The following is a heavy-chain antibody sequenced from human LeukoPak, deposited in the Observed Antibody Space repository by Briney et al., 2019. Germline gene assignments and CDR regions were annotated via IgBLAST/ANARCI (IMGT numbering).Heavy chain of an antibody. CDR3: ARRMGALTFGGEDY. Sequence: PGGSLRLSCAASGFTFSSYAMSWVRQAPGKGLEWVSAISGSGGSTYYADSVKGRFTISRDNSRNALYLQMNSLRAEDTAVYYCARRMGALTFGGEDYWGQGTLVTVSS. V-gene: IGHV3-23*01. D-gene: IGHD3-16*01. CDR2: ISGSGGST. CDR1: GFTFSSYA. J-gene: IGHJ4*02.